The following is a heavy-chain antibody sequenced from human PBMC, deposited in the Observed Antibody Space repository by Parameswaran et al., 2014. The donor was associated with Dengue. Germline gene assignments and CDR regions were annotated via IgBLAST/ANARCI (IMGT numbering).Heavy chain of an antibody. CDR3: ARGHCSSTSCYYYYYYGMDV. J-gene: IGHJ6*02. D-gene: IGHD2-2*01. V-gene: IGHV3-74*01. Sequence: VRQAPGKGLVWVSRINSDGSSTSYADSVKGRFTISRDNAKNTLYLQMNSLRAEDTAVYYCARGHCSSTSCYYYYYYGMDVWGQGTTVTVSS. CDR2: INSDGSST.